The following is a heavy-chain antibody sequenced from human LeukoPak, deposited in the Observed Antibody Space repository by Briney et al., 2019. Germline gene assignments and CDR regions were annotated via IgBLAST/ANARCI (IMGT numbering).Heavy chain of an antibody. Sequence: QTGGSLRLSCAASGFTFSSYAMSWVRQAPGKGLEWVSAISGSVGSTYYADSVKGRFTISRDNSKNTLYLQMNSLRAEDTAVYYCAKDLDSSGWYYYWGQGTLATVSS. V-gene: IGHV3-23*01. D-gene: IGHD6-19*01. CDR3: AKDLDSSGWYYY. J-gene: IGHJ4*02. CDR1: GFTFSSYA. CDR2: ISGSVGST.